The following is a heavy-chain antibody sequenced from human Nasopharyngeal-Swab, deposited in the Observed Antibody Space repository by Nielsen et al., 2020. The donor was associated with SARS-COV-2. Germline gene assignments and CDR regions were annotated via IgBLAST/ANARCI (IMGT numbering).Heavy chain of an antibody. Sequence: GGSLRLSCKASGYIFTNYWLGWVRQLPGKGLEWMALISPDGSENRYSPSFQGQVTISVDKSITTAYLQWGSLRASDSAMYYCARREAKTGAPFDYWGQGTLLTVSS. CDR1: GYIFTNYW. CDR3: ARREAKTGAPFDY. J-gene: IGHJ4*02. D-gene: IGHD2-8*02. V-gene: IGHV5-51*01. CDR2: ISPDGSEN.